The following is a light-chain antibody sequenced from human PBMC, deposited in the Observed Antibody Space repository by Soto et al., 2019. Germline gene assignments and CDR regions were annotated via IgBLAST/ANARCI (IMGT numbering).Light chain of an antibody. V-gene: IGKV1-5*01. CDR1: QSISSW. J-gene: IGKJ1*01. CDR3: QQYNSYPRT. CDR2: DAS. Sequence: DIQMTQSPSTLSASVGDRVTITCRASQSISSWLAWYQQKPGKAPKLLIYDASSLESGVPSRFSGSGSGTEFPLTISSLQPDDFATSYCQQYNSYPRTFGQGTKVAIK.